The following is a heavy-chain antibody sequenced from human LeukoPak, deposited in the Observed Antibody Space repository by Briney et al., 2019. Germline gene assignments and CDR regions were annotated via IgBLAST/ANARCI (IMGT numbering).Heavy chain of an antibody. CDR1: GFAFSNYG. D-gene: IGHD6-13*01. Sequence: QSGGSLRLSCAASGFAFSNYGMNWVRQAPGKGLEWVSGITGSGSTTYYADSVKGRFTISRDNSKSTLYIQMNSLKTEDTAVYYCTSAGAQQLTTMDVWGKGTTVTVSS. V-gene: IGHV3-23*01. CDR3: TSAGAQQLTTMDV. CDR2: ITGSGSTT. J-gene: IGHJ6*04.